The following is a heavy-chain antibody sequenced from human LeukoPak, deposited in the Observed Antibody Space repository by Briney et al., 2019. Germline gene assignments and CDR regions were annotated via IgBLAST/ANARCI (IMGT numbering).Heavy chain of an antibody. V-gene: IGHV3-23*01. D-gene: IGHD3-10*01. CDR3: AKDRFGELFYFDY. Sequence: GGSLRLSCAASGFIFSNYAISWVRQVPGKGLEWVSGISNSGGSTCYADSVKGRFTCSRDNSKSTLYLQMNSLRAGDTAIYYCAKDRFGELFYFDYWGQGTLVTVSS. CDR1: GFIFSNYA. CDR2: ISNSGGST. J-gene: IGHJ4*02.